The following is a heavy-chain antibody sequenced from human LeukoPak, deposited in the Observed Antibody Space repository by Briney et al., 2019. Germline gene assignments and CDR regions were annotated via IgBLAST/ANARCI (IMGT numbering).Heavy chain of an antibody. D-gene: IGHD4-23*01. CDR2: IIPIFGTA. V-gene: IGHV1-69*05. J-gene: IGHJ6*03. CDR1: GYTFTGYY. CDR3: ASKEGKVVTPYYYYYMDV. Sequence: SVKVSCKASGYTFTGYYMHWVRQAPGRGLEWMGRIIPIFGTANYAQKFQGRVTITTDESTSTAYMELSSLRSEDTAVYYCASKEGKVVTPYYYYYMDVWGKGTTVTVSS.